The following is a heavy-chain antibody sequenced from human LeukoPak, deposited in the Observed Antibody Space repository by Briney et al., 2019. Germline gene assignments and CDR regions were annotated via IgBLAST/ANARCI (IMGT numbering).Heavy chain of an antibody. J-gene: IGHJ6*02. Sequence: GGSLRLSCAASGFTFDDYAMHWVRQAPGKGLGWVSGISWNSGSIGYADSVKGRFTISRDNAKNSLYLQMNSLRAEDTALYYCAKGATRYYYYGMDVWGQGTTVTVSS. V-gene: IGHV3-9*01. CDR3: AKGATRYYYYGMDV. CDR2: ISWNSGSI. CDR1: GFTFDDYA.